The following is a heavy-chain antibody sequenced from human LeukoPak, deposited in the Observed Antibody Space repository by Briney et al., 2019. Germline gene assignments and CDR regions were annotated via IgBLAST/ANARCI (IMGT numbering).Heavy chain of an antibody. Sequence: GGSLRLSCAASGFTFSRYWMSWVRQAPGKGLEWVANINQDGSEKNYVDSVKGRFSISRDNAKNSLSLQMNSLTAEDTALYYCARTYSGGWSASDYWGQGTLVAVSS. CDR2: INQDGSEK. CDR3: ARTYSGGWSASDY. CDR1: GFTFSRYW. J-gene: IGHJ4*02. V-gene: IGHV3-7*03. D-gene: IGHD6-19*01.